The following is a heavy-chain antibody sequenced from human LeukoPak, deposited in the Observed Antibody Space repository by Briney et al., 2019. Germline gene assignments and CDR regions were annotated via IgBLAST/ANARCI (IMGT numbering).Heavy chain of an antibody. J-gene: IGHJ2*01. CDR1: GGSFSGYY. CDR3: ARPRAVVGHDWYFDL. V-gene: IGHV4-34*01. Sequence: ASETLSLTCAVYGGSFSGYYWSWIRQPPGKGLEWIGEINHSGSTNYNPSLKSRVTISVDTSKNQFSLNLSSVTAADTAVYYCARPRAVVGHDWYFDLWGRGTLVTVSS. D-gene: IGHD6-19*01. CDR2: INHSGST.